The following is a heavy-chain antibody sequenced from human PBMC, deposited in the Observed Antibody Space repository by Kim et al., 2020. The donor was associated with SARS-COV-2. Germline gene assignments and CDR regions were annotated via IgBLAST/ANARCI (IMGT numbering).Heavy chain of an antibody. CDR1: GFTFSSNW. J-gene: IGHJ6*02. CDR3: ARDGLYHHGMDV. CDR2: INGDGSSQ. V-gene: IGHV3-74*01. Sequence: GGSLRLSCAASGFTFSSNWMHWVRQVPGKGLVWVSRINGDGSSQNYADAVGGPFTISKNNGNTTLYLQISSLRAEHAAIYYCARDGLYHHGMDVWGQGTTSTVS.